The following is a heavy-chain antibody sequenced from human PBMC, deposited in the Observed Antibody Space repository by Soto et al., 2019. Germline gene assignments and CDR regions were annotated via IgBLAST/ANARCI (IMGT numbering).Heavy chain of an antibody. V-gene: IGHV1-69*13. D-gene: IGHD3-22*01. J-gene: IGHJ5*02. CDR2: IIPIFGTA. CDR3: ARAEYDSSGYYRNNWFDP. Sequence: SVKVSCKASGGTFSSYAISWVRQAPGQGLEWMGGIIPIFGTANYAQKFQGRVTITADESTSTAYMELSSLRSEDTAVYYCARAEYDSSGYYRNNWFDPWGQGALVTVSS. CDR1: GGTFSSYA.